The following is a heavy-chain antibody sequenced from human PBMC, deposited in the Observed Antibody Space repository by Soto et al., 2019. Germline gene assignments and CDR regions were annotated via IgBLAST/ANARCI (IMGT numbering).Heavy chain of an antibody. CDR1: GFTFNNYA. CDR2: LSGTGGST. J-gene: IGHJ4*02. V-gene: IGHV3-23*01. CDR3: AKDRLGGNFDY. Sequence: EVQVLDSGGGLVQPGGSLRLSCAASGFTFNNYAMNWVRQAPGKGLEWVATLSGTGGSTYYADSVKGRFTISRDNSKNRLYLHMNSLRVEDKAVYYCAKDRLGGNFDYWGQGTQVTVSS.